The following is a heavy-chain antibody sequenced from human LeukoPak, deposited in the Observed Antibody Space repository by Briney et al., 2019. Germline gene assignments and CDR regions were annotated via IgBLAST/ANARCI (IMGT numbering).Heavy chain of an antibody. CDR1: GFTFSSYA. Sequence: PGGSLRLSCAASGFTFSSYAMHWVRQAPGKGLEWVAVISYDGSNKYYADSVKGRFTISRDNSKNTLYLQMNSLRAEDTAAYYCARGGRYCSSTSCYTGAFDIWGQGTMVTVSS. D-gene: IGHD2-2*02. V-gene: IGHV3-30-3*01. CDR2: ISYDGSNK. J-gene: IGHJ3*02. CDR3: ARGGRYCSSTSCYTGAFDI.